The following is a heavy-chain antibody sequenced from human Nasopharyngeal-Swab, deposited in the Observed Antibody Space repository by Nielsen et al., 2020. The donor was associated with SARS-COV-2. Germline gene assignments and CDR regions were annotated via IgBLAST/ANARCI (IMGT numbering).Heavy chain of an antibody. CDR1: GFTFSSYA. CDR2: ISGSGGSI. V-gene: IGHV3-23*01. D-gene: IGHD3-3*01. Sequence: GESLKISCAASGFTFSSYAMSWVRQAPGKGLEWVSAISGSGGSIYYADSVKGRFTISRDNAKNSLYLQMNSLRAEDTAVYYCARTYDFWSYGMDVWGQGTTVTVSS. CDR3: ARTYDFWSYGMDV. J-gene: IGHJ6*02.